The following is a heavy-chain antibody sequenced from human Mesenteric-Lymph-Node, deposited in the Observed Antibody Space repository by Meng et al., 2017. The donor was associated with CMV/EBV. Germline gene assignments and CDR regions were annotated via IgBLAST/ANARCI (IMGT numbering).Heavy chain of an antibody. CDR3: ARGGYAMDV. J-gene: IGHJ6*02. CDR1: GLTFSNYW. V-gene: IGHV3-7*01. Sequence: GESLKISCVASGLTFSNYWMSWVRQAPGKGLERVANINKDGSEKDYVDSVKGRFTISRDNAKNSLYLQMNSLRAEDTAVYYCARGGYAMDVWGQGTTVTVSS. CDR2: INKDGSEK.